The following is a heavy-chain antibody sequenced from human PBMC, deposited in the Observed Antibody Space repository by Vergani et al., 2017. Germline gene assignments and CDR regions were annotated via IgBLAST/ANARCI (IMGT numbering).Heavy chain of an antibody. CDR3: AKDIWQQLGLFDY. Sequence: EVQLVESGGGLVKPGGSLRLSCAASGFTFSNAWMSWVRQAPGKGLEWVGRIKSKTDGGTTDYAAPVKGRFTISRDDSKNTLYLQMNSLRAEDTAVYYCAKDIWQQLGLFDYWGQGTLVTVSS. CDR1: GFTFSNAW. CDR2: IKSKTDGGTT. D-gene: IGHD6-13*01. J-gene: IGHJ4*02. V-gene: IGHV3-15*01.